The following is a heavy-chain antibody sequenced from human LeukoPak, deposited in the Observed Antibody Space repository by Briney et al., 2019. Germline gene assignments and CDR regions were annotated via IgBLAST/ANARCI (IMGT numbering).Heavy chain of an antibody. D-gene: IGHD1-7*01. CDR2: IVPIFGTA. Sequence: VASVKVSCKASGGTFSSYAISWVRQAPGQGLEWMGGIVPIFGTANYAQKFQGRVTITADESTSTAYMELSSLRSEDTAVYYCARSERGTTVNHPDPFHYYYMDVWGKGTTVTVSS. CDR1: GGTFSSYA. CDR3: ARSERGTTVNHPDPFHYYYMDV. V-gene: IGHV1-69*01. J-gene: IGHJ6*03.